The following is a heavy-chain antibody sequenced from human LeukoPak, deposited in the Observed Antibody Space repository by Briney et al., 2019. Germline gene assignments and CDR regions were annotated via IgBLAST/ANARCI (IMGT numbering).Heavy chain of an antibody. CDR3: ARGVYIAAAQYGY. V-gene: IGHV4-59*01. J-gene: IGHJ4*02. Sequence: SETLSLTCTVSGGSISSYYWSWIRQPPGKGLGWIGCIYYSGTTNYNPSLKSRVTISVDTSKNQFSLKLSSVTAADTAVYYCARGVYIAAAQYGYWGQGTLVTVSS. CDR1: GGSISSYY. D-gene: IGHD6-13*01. CDR2: IYYSGTT.